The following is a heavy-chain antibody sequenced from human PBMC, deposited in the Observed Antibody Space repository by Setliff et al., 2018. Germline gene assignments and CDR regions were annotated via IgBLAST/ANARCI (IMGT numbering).Heavy chain of an antibody. V-gene: IGHV3-7*01. Sequence: GSLRLSCAASGLTFSSHWMTWVRQAPGKGLEWVANIKQDGSEKDYVDSVKGRFTISRDRAKNSLYLQMNSLRAEDTAVYYCARDLGAIFRYGLDVWGQGTTVTVSS. J-gene: IGHJ6*02. CDR2: IKQDGSEK. D-gene: IGHD3-16*01. CDR1: GLTFSSHW. CDR3: ARDLGAIFRYGLDV.